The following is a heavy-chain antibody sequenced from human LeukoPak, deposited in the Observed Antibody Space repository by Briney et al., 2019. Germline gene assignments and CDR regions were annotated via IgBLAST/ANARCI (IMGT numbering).Heavy chain of an antibody. CDR2: MNPNSGNT. CDR3: ARARYCSSTSCYPDPYYFDY. Sequence: ASVKVSCKASGYTFTSYDINWVRQATGQGLEWMGWMNPNSGNTGYAQKFQGRVTMTRNTSISTAYMELSRLRSDDTAVYYCARARYCSSTSCYPDPYYFDYWGQGTLVTVSS. J-gene: IGHJ4*02. V-gene: IGHV1-8*01. D-gene: IGHD2-2*01. CDR1: GYTFTSYD.